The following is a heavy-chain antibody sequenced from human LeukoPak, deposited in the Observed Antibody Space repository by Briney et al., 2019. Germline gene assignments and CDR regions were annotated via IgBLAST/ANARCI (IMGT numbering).Heavy chain of an antibody. CDR1: GFTFSSYR. J-gene: IGHJ4*02. D-gene: IGHD6-13*01. CDR3: AGEYTRPIDC. Sequence: GGSLRLSCAASGFTFSSYRMSWVRQAPGKGLEWVANIKQGGSEKYYVDSVKGRFTISRDNAKNSLYLQMDSLRAEDTAVYYCAGEYTRPIDCWGQGTLVTVSS. CDR2: IKQGGSEK. V-gene: IGHV3-7*04.